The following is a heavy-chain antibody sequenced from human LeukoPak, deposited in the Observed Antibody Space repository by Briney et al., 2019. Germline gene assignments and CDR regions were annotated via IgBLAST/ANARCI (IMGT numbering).Heavy chain of an antibody. CDR1: GVTFRSYG. CDR3: TRDQTPYY. V-gene: IGHV3-49*04. J-gene: IGHJ4*02. CDR2: IASETYGGTA. Sequence: GGSLRLSCAASGVTFRSYGMHWVRQAPGKGLEWVGFIASETYGGTAAYAASVKGRFTISRDDSKSIAYMQMNSLKTEDTAVYYCTRDQTPYYWGQGTMVTVPS.